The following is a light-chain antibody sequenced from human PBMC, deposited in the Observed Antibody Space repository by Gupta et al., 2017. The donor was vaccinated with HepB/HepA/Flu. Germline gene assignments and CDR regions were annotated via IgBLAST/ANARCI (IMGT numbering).Light chain of an antibody. CDR1: QSISSY. CDR3: QQSYRTPLT. J-gene: IGKJ4*01. V-gene: IGKV1-39*01. Sequence: DIQMTQSPSSLSASVGDRVTITCRASQSISSYLNWYQQKPGKAPKLLIYAASSLQSGVPSRCSGSGSGTDGTLSISSLQPEDVATYYCQQSYRTPLTVGGGTKVESK. CDR2: AAS.